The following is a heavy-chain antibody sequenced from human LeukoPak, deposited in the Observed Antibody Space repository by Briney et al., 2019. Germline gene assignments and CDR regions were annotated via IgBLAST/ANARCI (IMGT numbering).Heavy chain of an antibody. J-gene: IGHJ4*02. CDR1: GGSFSGYY. V-gene: IGHV4-34*01. CDR2: IYHSGNT. Sequence: QASETLSLTCAVYGGSFSGYYWGWIRQPPGKGLEWIGSIYHSGNTYYNPSLKSRVTISVDTSKNQLSLKLKSVTAADTAVYYCARPYKNWGFVYWGQGILVTVSS. CDR3: ARPYKNWGFVY. D-gene: IGHD7-27*01.